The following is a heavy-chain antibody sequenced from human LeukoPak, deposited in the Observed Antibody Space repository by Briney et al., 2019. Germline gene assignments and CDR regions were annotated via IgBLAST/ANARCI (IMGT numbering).Heavy chain of an antibody. J-gene: IGHJ4*02. CDR3: ARLEGNYYDSSGYAIY. CDR2: IYYSGST. Sequence: PSETLSLTCTVSGGSISSYYWSWIRQPPGKGLEWIGYIYYSGSTNYNPYLKSRVTLSVDTSKNQFSLKLSSVTAADTAVYYCARLEGNYYDSSGYAIYWGQGTLVTVSS. D-gene: IGHD3-22*01. V-gene: IGHV4-59*08. CDR1: GGSISSYY.